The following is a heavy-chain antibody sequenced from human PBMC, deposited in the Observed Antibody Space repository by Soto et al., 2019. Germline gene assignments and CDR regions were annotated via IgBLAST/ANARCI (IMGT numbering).Heavy chain of an antibody. V-gene: IGHV1-18*01. CDR1: GYTFTSYG. D-gene: IGHD2-2*01. J-gene: IGHJ4*02. CDR3: ARDAPIVVVPAAMVRFDY. CDR2: ISAYNGNT. Sequence: ASVKVSCKASGYTFTSYGIIWVRQAPGQGLVWMGWISAYNGNTNYAQKLQGRVTMTTDTSTSTAYMELRSLRSDDTAVYYCARDAPIVVVPAAMVRFDYWGQGTLVTVSS.